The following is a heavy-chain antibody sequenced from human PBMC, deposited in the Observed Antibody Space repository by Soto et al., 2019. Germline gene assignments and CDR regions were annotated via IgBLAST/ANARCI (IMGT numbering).Heavy chain of an antibody. CDR1: GFSLSTSGVG. CDR2: IYWDDDK. V-gene: IGHV2-5*02. J-gene: IGHJ5*02. CDR3: ALRRGYCSGGSCYSIWFDP. D-gene: IGHD2-15*01. Sequence: QITLKESGPTLVKPTQTLTLTCTLSGFSLSTSGVGVGWIRQPPGKALEWLTLIYWDDDKRYSPSLKSRLTITKDTSKHQVVLTMTNMDPVDTATYYCALRRGYCSGGSCYSIWFDPWGQGPLVTVSS.